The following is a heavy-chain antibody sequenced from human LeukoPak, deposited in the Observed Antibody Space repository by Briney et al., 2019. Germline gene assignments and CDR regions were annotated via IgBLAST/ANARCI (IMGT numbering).Heavy chain of an antibody. CDR1: GFPFDVQT. V-gene: IGHV3-7*01. Sequence: GGSLRLSCAASGFPFDVQTMSWVRQAPGKGLDWVASMRQDGSEIYYVDSVKGRFTTSRDNPKNSLYPQMNSLRAEDTAVYYCARGGTTRGRFENWGQGTLVTVSS. CDR2: MRQDGSEI. D-gene: IGHD1-1*01. CDR3: ARGGTTRGRFEN. J-gene: IGHJ4*02.